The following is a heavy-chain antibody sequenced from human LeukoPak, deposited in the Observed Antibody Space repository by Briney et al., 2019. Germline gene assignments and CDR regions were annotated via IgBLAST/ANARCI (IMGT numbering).Heavy chain of an antibody. CDR2: ISWNSGSI. CDR3: AKDLVSGAAAGQYYYYYGMDV. CDR1: GFTFDDYA. J-gene: IGHJ6*02. Sequence: GRSLRLSCAASGFTFDDYAMHWVRQAPGKGLEWVSGISWNSGSIGYADSVKGRFTISRDNAKNSLYLQTNSLRAEDTALYYCAKDLVSGAAAGQYYYYYGMDVWGQGTTVTVS. D-gene: IGHD6-13*01. V-gene: IGHV3-9*01.